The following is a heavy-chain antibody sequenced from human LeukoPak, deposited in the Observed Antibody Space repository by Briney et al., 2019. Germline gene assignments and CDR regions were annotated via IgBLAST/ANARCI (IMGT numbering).Heavy chain of an antibody. D-gene: IGHD2-2*02. V-gene: IGHV4-4*07. CDR1: GGSISSYY. J-gene: IGHJ3*02. Sequence: SETLSLTCTVSGGSISSYYWSWIRQPAGKGLEWIGRIYTSGSTNYNPSLKSRVTMSVDTSKNQFSLELSSVTAADTAVYYCARDFIVVVPAAIIDAFDIWGQGTMVTVSS. CDR3: ARDFIVVVPAAIIDAFDI. CDR2: IYTSGST.